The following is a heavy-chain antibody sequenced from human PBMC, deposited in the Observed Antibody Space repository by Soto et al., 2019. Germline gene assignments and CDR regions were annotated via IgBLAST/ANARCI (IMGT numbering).Heavy chain of an antibody. CDR3: ARVRDGYNYADY. D-gene: IGHD5-12*01. CDR1: GYTFTSYG. V-gene: IGHV1-18*01. CDR2: ISAYNGNT. J-gene: IGHJ4*02. Sequence: QVQLVQSGAEVKKPGASVTVSCKASGYTFTSYGISWVRQAPGQGLEWMGWISAYNGNTNYAQKLQGRVTMTTDTSTSTDYMEMRSLRSDDTAVYYWARVRDGYNYADYWGQGTLVTVSS.